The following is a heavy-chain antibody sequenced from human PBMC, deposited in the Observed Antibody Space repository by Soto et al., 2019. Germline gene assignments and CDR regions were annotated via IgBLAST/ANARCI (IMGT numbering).Heavy chain of an antibody. CDR1: GYTFTTYG. CDR2: IGAYNGDT. J-gene: IGHJ4*02. D-gene: IGHD6-6*01. Sequence: ASVKVSCKASGYTFTTYGISWVRQAPGQGLEWMGWIGAYNGDTNYAKKIQGRVTMTTDTSTSTAYMELRSLRSEDTAVYYCARGRDSSSPLFDYWGQGTLVTVSS. V-gene: IGHV1-18*01. CDR3: ARGRDSSSPLFDY.